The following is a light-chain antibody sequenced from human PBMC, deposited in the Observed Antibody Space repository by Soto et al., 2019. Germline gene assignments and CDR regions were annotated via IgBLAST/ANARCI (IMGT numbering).Light chain of an antibody. CDR1: QSISSY. V-gene: IGKV1-39*01. CDR3: QQSYSTPRT. Sequence: DIQMTRSPSSLSASVGDRVTITCRASQSISSYLNWYQQKPGKAPKLLIYAASSLQSGVPSRLSGSGSGTDFTLTISSLQPEDFATYYCQQSYSTPRTFGQGTKVDIK. J-gene: IGKJ1*01. CDR2: AAS.